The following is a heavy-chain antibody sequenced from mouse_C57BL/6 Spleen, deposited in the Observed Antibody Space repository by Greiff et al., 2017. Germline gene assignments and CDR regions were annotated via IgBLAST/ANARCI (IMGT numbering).Heavy chain of an antibody. CDR3: AREQAYYAMDY. V-gene: IGHV5-16*01. CDR2: INYDGSST. CDR1: GFTFSDYY. J-gene: IGHJ4*01. D-gene: IGHD3-2*02. Sequence: EVKLVESEGGLVQPGSSMKLSCTASGFTFSDYYMAWVRQVPAKGLEWVANINYDGSSTYYLDSLKSRFIISRDNAKNILYLQMSSLKSEDTAAYYCAREQAYYAMDYWGQGTSVTVSS.